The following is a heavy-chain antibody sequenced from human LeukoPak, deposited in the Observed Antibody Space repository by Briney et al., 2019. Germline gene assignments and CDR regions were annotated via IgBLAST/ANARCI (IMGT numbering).Heavy chain of an antibody. CDR2: ISSSGSTI. CDR1: GFTFSDYY. V-gene: IGHV3-11*01. D-gene: IGHD3-10*01. Sequence: GGSLRLSCAASGFTFSDYYMSRIRQAPGKGLEWVSYISSSGSTIYYADSVKGRFTISRDNAKNSLYLQMNSLRAEDTAVYYCARATMVRGVTWFDPWGQGTLVTVSS. CDR3: ARATMVRGVTWFDP. J-gene: IGHJ5*02.